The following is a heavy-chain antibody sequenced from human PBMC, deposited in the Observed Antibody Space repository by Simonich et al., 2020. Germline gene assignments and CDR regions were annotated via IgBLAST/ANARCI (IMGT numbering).Heavy chain of an antibody. CDR1: GYTFTGNY. J-gene: IGHJ4*02. Sequence: QVQLVQSGAEVKKPGASVKVSCKASGYTFTGNYMHWVRQAPGQGLEWMGWINPNSGGTNDAQKFQGRVTMTRDTSISTAYMELSRLRSDDTAVYYCASSKLATIDYWGQGTLVTVSS. CDR2: INPNSGGT. D-gene: IGHD5-12*01. CDR3: ASSKLATIDY. V-gene: IGHV1-2*02.